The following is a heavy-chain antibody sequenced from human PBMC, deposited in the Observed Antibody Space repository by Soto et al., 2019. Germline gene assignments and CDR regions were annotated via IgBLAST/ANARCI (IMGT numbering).Heavy chain of an antibody. CDR1: GYTFTSYD. J-gene: IGHJ6*03. CDR3: ARDRSVPRYVSLFDYYYYMVV. D-gene: IGHD2-15*01. Sequence: ASVKVSCKASGYTFTSYDMHWVGQAPGQRREWMGWINAGNGNTKYSQKFQGRVTITRDTSASTAYMELSSLRSEDTAVYYCARDRSVPRYVSLFDYYYYMVVWCKGTTVTVSS. CDR2: INAGNGNT. V-gene: IGHV1-3*01.